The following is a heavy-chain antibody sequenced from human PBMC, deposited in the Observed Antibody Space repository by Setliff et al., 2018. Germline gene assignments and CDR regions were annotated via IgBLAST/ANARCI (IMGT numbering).Heavy chain of an antibody. V-gene: IGHV5-51*01. J-gene: IGHJ4*01. D-gene: IGHD6-19*01. Sequence: GESLKISCQGSGYTFARHWIAWVRRMPGKGLEWMAIIYPGDSETRYNPSFQGHVTISADKSINTAYLQWSSLKASDTAIYFCARRTGFAVAGFDHWGRGTLVTVSS. CDR3: ARRTGFAVAGFDH. CDR2: IYPGDSET. CDR1: GYTFARHW.